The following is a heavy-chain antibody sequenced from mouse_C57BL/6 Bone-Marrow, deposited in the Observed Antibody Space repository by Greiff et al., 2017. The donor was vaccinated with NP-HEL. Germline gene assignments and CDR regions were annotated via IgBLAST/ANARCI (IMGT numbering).Heavy chain of an antibody. V-gene: IGHV5-16*01. CDR3: AREAGLRRSTYAMDY. CDR1: GFTFSDYY. Sequence: VQLVESEGGLVQPGSSMKLSCTASGFTFSDYYMAWVRQVPEKGLEWVANINYDGSSTYYMDSLKSRFIISRDNAKNILYLQMSSLKSEDTATYYCAREAGLRRSTYAMDYGGQGTSVTVSS. CDR2: INYDGSST. J-gene: IGHJ4*01. D-gene: IGHD2-4*01.